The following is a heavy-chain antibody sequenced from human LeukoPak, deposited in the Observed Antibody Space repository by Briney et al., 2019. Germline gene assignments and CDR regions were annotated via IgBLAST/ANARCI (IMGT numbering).Heavy chain of an antibody. J-gene: IGHJ4*02. Sequence: GGSLRLSCAASGFTFSSYWMHWVRQAPGKGLVWVAHINSDGSTTTYADSVKGRFTISRDNAKNTLYLQMNGLRAEDTAVYYCSRSAYYDGSGNYYDYWGQGTLVTVSS. CDR3: SRSAYYDGSGNYYDY. V-gene: IGHV3-74*01. CDR1: GFTFSSYW. D-gene: IGHD3-22*01. CDR2: INSDGSTT.